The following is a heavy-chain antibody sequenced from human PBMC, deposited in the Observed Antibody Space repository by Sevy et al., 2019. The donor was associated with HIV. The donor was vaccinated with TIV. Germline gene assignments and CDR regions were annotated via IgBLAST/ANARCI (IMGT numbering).Heavy chain of an antibody. J-gene: IGHJ3*02. CDR3: AGERGAMITFGGVKGAFDI. D-gene: IGHD3-16*01. Sequence: SETLSLTCTVSGGSISSGDYYWSWIRQRPGKGLEWIGYIFYSGSTYYNPSLKSRVTISIDTSKNQFSLKLSSVTAADTAVYYCAGERGAMITFGGVKGAFDIWGQGTMVTVSS. V-gene: IGHV4-31*03. CDR2: IFYSGST. CDR1: GGSISSGDYY.